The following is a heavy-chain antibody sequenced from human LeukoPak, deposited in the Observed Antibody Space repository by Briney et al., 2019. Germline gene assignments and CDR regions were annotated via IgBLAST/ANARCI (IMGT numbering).Heavy chain of an antibody. CDR2: INQDENHR. CDR3: ARSGPQAPDCYHY. CDR1: GFTFSTYW. Sequence: GGSLRLSCTASGFTFSTYWMTWVRQAPGKGLEWVASINQDENHRHYVPSARGRFTISRDNAKNSLLLQMNSLTAVDTAIYYCARSGPQAPDCYHYWGQGTQVTVSS. J-gene: IGHJ4*02. D-gene: IGHD2-21*02. V-gene: IGHV3-7*03.